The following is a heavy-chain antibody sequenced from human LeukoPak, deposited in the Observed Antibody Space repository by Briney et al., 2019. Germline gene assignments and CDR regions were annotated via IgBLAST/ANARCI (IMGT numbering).Heavy chain of an antibody. J-gene: IGHJ3*02. V-gene: IGHV3-53*01. Sequence: GGSPRLSCAASGFTVTNNYMSWVRQAPEKGLEWVSVIYSGGSTYYADSVKGRFTISRDNSKNTLYLQMNSLRVEDTAVYYCASDSSSVFDDAFDIWGQGTLVTVSS. CDR1: GFTVTNNY. CDR3: ASDSSSVFDDAFDI. D-gene: IGHD6-6*01. CDR2: IYSGGST.